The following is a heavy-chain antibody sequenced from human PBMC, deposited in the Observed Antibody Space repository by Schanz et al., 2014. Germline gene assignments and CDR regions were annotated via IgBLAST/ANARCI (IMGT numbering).Heavy chain of an antibody. Sequence: EVHLLESGGGLVEPGGSLRLSCATSGFSLDIFAVSWVRQAPGKGLEWVSAISGSGGSTYYADSVKGRFTISRDNSKNTLYLQMNSLRAEDTAVYYCAASSGWHPSTDYWGQGTLLTVSS. CDR2: ISGSGGST. J-gene: IGHJ4*02. CDR3: AASSGWHPSTDY. V-gene: IGHV3-23*01. D-gene: IGHD6-19*01. CDR1: GFSLDIFA.